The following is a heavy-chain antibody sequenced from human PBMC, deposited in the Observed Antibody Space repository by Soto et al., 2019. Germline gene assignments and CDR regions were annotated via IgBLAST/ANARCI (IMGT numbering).Heavy chain of an antibody. Sequence: SLRLSCAASGFTFSSYGMHWVRQAPGKGLEWVAVISYDGSNKYYADSVKGRFTISRDNSKNTLYLQMNSLRAEDTAVYYCAKVGYSNPPGDYYGMDVWGQGTTVTVSS. CDR3: AKVGYSNPPGDYYGMDV. D-gene: IGHD4-4*01. J-gene: IGHJ6*02. CDR2: ISYDGSNK. CDR1: GFTFSSYG. V-gene: IGHV3-30*18.